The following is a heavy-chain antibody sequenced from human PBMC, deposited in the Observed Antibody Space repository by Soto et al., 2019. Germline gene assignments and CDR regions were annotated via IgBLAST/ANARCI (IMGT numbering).Heavy chain of an antibody. CDR3: ARRLGSGWYDDAFDI. Sequence: GVSLKVSCKSPGYAFTTYGVSWARQAPGQGLEWMGWISAYNVNTNYAQKLQGRVTMTTDTSTSTAYMELRSLRSDDTAVYYCARRLGSGWYDDAFDIWGQGTLVTVSS. J-gene: IGHJ3*02. CDR1: GYAFTTYG. CDR2: ISAYNVNT. D-gene: IGHD6-19*01. V-gene: IGHV1-18*01.